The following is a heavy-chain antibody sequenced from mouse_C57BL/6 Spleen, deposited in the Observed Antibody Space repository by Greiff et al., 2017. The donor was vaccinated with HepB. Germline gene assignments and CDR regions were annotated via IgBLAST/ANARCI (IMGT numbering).Heavy chain of an antibody. CDR2: INPSNGGT. D-gene: IGHD1-1*01. Sequence: QVQLQQSGTELVKPGASVKLSCKASGYTFTSYWMHWVKQRPGQGLEWIGNINPSNGGTNYNEKFKSKATLTVDKSSSTAYMQLSSLTSEDSAVYYCARSSTYYYGSSYGDYWGQGTTLTVSS. V-gene: IGHV1-53*01. J-gene: IGHJ2*01. CDR1: GYTFTSYW. CDR3: ARSSTYYYGSSYGDY.